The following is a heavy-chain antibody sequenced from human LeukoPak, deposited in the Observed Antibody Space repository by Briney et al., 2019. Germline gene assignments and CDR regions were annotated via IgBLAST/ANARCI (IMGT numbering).Heavy chain of an antibody. CDR2: IGSSGGST. V-gene: IGHV3-23*01. Sequence: GGSQRLSCAVSGCTFSNYAMSWVRQAPGKGLEWVSGIGSSGGSTYYADSVKGRFTVSRDNSKNTLYLQMNSLRAEDTAVYYCAKDGRSTTPGYWGQGTLVTVSS. CDR3: AKDGRSTTPGY. D-gene: IGHD2-2*01. CDR1: GCTFSNYA. J-gene: IGHJ4*02.